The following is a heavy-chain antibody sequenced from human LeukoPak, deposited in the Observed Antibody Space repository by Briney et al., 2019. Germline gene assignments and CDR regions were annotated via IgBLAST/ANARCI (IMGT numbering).Heavy chain of an antibody. J-gene: IGHJ4*02. CDR2: ISAYNGNT. Sequence: GASVKVSCKASGYTFTSYGISWVRQAPGQGLEWMGWISAYNGNTNYAQKLQGRVTMTTDTSTSTAYMELRSLRSDDTAVYHCARDSLDIVVEYYFDYWGQGTLVTVSS. CDR1: GYTFTSYG. CDR3: ARDSLDIVVEYYFDY. V-gene: IGHV1-18*01. D-gene: IGHD2-2*03.